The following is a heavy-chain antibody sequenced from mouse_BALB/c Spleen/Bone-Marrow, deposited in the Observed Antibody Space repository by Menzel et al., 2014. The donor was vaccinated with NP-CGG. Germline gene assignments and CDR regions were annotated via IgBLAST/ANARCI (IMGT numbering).Heavy chain of an antibody. V-gene: IGHV1-18*01. J-gene: IGHJ2*01. CDR2: VNPNIGGS. CDR1: GYTFTDYT. D-gene: IGHD2-3*01. CDR3: ARGRWYY. Sequence: SGPELVKPGASVKISCKTSGYTFTDYTIHWVKQSQGKSLEWIGRVNPNIGGSNNNQKFKDKAALTVDKSSSTAYMELRSLTSDDSAVYYCARGRWYYWGQGTTLTVSS.